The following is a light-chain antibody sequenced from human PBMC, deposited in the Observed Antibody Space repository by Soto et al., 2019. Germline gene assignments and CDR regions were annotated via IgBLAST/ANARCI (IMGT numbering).Light chain of an antibody. V-gene: IGKV2-30*02. Sequence: EVVMTQSPLSLPVTLGQPASISCRSNQSLVHSDGIAYFSWFQQRPGRSPRRLIYKVSNRDSGVPARFSGSGSGTDFALKISMVEAEYVGVYYCMQGTHWPITFGQGTRLEN. J-gene: IGKJ5*01. CDR1: QSLVHSDGIAY. CDR2: KVS. CDR3: MQGTHWPIT.